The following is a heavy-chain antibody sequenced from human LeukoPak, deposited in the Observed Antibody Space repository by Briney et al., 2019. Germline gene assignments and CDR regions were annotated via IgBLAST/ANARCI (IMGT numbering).Heavy chain of an antibody. CDR3: ARDRELDY. D-gene: IGHD1-26*01. CDR1: GFTFSSYA. Sequence: GGSLRLSCAASGFTFSSYAMHWVRQAPGKGLEWVAVISYDGSNKYYADSVKGRFTISRDNAKNTLYLQMSSLRAEDTAVYYCARDRELDYWGQGTLVTVSS. J-gene: IGHJ4*02. CDR2: ISYDGSNK. V-gene: IGHV3-30-3*01.